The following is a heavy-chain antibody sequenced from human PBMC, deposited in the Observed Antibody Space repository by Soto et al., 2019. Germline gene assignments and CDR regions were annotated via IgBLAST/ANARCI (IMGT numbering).Heavy chain of an antibody. V-gene: IGHV1-2*04. CDR1: GYTFTGYY. Sequence: QVQLVQSGAEVKKPGASVKVSCKASGYTFTGYYMHWVRQAPGHGLEWMGWINPNSGGTNYAQKFQGWVTMTRDTSISTAYMELSRLRSDDTAVYYCATSQDPIAVLDYWCQGTLITVSS. D-gene: IGHD6-19*01. CDR3: ATSQDPIAVLDY. CDR2: INPNSGGT. J-gene: IGHJ4*02.